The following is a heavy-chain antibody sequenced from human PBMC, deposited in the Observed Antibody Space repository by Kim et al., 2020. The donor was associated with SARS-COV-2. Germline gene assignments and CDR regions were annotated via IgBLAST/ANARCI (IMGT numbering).Heavy chain of an antibody. CDR1: GGSISSNNYF. J-gene: IGHJ5*02. CDR3: ARLLMMTFGGVTAPPFDP. V-gene: IGHV4-39*01. Sequence: SETLSLTCTVSGGSISSNNYFWGWIRQPPGKGLEWIGSIYYSGNTYYNPSLKSRVTISVASSKNQFSLRLNSVTAADTAVYYCARLLMMTFGGVTAPPFDPWGQGTLVTVSS. D-gene: IGHD3-16*01. CDR2: IYYSGNT.